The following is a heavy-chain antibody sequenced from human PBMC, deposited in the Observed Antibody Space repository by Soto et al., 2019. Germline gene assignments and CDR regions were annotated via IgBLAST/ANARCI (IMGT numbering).Heavy chain of an antibody. CDR2: ISSSSSYT. CDR1: GFTFSDYY. D-gene: IGHD2-15*01. V-gene: IGHV3-11*06. Sequence: GGSLRLSCAASGFTFSDYYMSWIRQAPGKGLEWVSYISSSSSYTNYADSVKGRFTISRDNAKNSLYLQMNSLRAEDTAVYYCARELVDCSGGSCYNRFDPWGQGTLVTVSS. CDR3: ARELVDCSGGSCYNRFDP. J-gene: IGHJ5*02.